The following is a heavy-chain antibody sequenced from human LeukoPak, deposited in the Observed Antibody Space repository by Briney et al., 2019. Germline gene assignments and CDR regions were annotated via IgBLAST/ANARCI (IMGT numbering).Heavy chain of an antibody. D-gene: IGHD2-21*02. CDR2: IWYDGSKK. Sequence: GTSLRLSCAASGFTFSSYGMHWVRQAPGKGLEWVAVIWYDGSKKYYADSVKGRFTTSRDENILYLQMNSLRAEDTAVYYCARDRVTAYLDYWGQGTLVTVSS. CDR3: ARDRVTAYLDY. CDR1: GFTFSSYG. V-gene: IGHV3-33*01. J-gene: IGHJ4*02.